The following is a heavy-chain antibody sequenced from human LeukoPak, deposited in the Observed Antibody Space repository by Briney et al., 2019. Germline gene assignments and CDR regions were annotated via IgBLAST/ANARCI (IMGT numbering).Heavy chain of an antibody. D-gene: IGHD3-10*01. CDR2: ISGSGGRT. CDR3: AKRGSGSYYKLDY. Sequence: GGSLRLSCAASGFTFSSYAMIWVRQAPGKGLEWVSAISGSGGRTYYADSVKGRFTISRDNSKNTLYLQMNSLRAEDTAVYYCAKRGSGSYYKLDYWGQGTLVTVSS. CDR1: GFTFSSYA. V-gene: IGHV3-23*01. J-gene: IGHJ4*02.